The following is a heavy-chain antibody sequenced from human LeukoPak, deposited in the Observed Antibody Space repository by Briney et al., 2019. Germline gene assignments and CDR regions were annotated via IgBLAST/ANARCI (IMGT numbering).Heavy chain of an antibody. CDR1: GFTVSSNY. CDR3: ARSITMIVVAYPQGFDY. J-gene: IGHJ4*02. CDR2: IYYSGST. D-gene: IGHD3-22*01. Sequence: PGGSLRLSCAASGFTVSSNYMSWVRQPPGKGLEWIGSIYYSGSTYYNPSLKSRVTISVDTSKNQFSLKLSSVTAADTAVYYCARSITMIVVAYPQGFDYWGQGTLVTVPS. V-gene: IGHV4-39*07.